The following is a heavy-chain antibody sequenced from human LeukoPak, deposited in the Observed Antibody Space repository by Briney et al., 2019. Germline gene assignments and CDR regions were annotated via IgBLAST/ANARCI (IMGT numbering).Heavy chain of an antibody. V-gene: IGHV3-53*01. D-gene: IGHD2-15*01. CDR1: GFTVSSNY. Sequence: GGSLRLSCAASGFTVSSNYMSWVRQAPGKGLEWVSVIYSGGSTYYADSVEGRFTISRDNSKNTLYLQMNSLRAEDTAVYYCAKDLGCSGGSCYPNYFDYWGQGTLVTVSS. CDR3: AKDLGCSGGSCYPNYFDY. J-gene: IGHJ4*02. CDR2: IYSGGST.